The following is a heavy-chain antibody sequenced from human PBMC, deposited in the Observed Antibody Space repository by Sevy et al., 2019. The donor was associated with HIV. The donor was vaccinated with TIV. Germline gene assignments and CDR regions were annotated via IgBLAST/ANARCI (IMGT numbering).Heavy chain of an antibody. CDR1: GYTFTGYY. Sequence: ASVKVSCKASGYTFTGYYMHWVRQARGQGLEWMGWINPNSGGTNYAQKFQGRVTMTRDTSISTAYMELSRLRSDDTAVYYCAPIDSSGYYFAYWGQGTLVTVSS. D-gene: IGHD3-22*01. V-gene: IGHV1-2*02. CDR2: INPNSGGT. CDR3: APIDSSGYYFAY. J-gene: IGHJ4*02.